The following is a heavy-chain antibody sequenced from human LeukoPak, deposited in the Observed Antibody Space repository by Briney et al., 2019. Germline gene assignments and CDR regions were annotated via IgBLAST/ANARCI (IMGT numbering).Heavy chain of an antibody. D-gene: IGHD3-9*01. CDR2: ISGSGGST. CDR3: AKWGDYDVLTGYYDPDN. Sequence: GGSLRLSCAASGFTFSSCAMSWVRQAPGKGLEWVSAISGSGGSTYYADSVKGRFTISRDNSKNTLYLQMNSLRAEDTAVYYCAKWGDYDVLTGYYDPDNWGQGTLVTVSS. CDR1: GFTFSSCA. J-gene: IGHJ4*02. V-gene: IGHV3-23*01.